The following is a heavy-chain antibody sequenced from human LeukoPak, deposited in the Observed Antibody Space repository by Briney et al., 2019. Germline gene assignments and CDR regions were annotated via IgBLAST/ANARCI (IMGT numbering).Heavy chain of an antibody. D-gene: IGHD2-21*01. Sequence: GGSLRLSCAASGSTFSDHYMDWVRHAPGKGLEWVGRARNKDNSYTTEYAASVKGRFTISRDDSKNSLYLQMNSLKTEDTAVYYCARAIVAAPGVDYWGQGTLVTVSS. CDR2: ARNKDNSYTT. V-gene: IGHV3-72*01. J-gene: IGHJ4*02. CDR1: GSTFSDHY. CDR3: ARAIVAAPGVDY.